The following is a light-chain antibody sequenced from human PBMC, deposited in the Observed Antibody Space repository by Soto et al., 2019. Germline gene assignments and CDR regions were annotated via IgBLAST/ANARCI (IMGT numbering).Light chain of an antibody. CDR1: QTIFNW. J-gene: IGKJ1*01. Sequence: DIQMTQSPSTLSASVGDRVTITCRASQTIFNWLAWYQRKPGRAPNLLIYDASSLQSGVPSRFSGSGSGTDFTLTISCLQSEDFATYYCQQYYSYPPWTFGQGTKVDIK. CDR2: DAS. V-gene: IGKV1-5*01. CDR3: QQYYSYPPWT.